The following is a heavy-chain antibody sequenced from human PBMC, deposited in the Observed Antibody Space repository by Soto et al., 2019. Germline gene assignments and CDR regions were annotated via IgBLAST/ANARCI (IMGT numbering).Heavy chain of an antibody. CDR2: INAGNGNT. CDR3: ARVSYYYDSSGSLGY. CDR1: GYTFTSYA. Sequence: GASVKVSWKASGYTFTSYAMHWVRQAPGQRLEWMGWINAGNGNTKYSQKFQGRVTITRDTSASTAYMELSSLRSEDTAVYYCARVSYYYDSSGSLGYWGQGTLVTVSS. J-gene: IGHJ4*02. D-gene: IGHD3-22*01. V-gene: IGHV1-3*01.